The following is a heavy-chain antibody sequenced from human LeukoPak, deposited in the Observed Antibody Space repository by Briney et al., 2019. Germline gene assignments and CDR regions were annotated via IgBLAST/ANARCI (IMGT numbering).Heavy chain of an antibody. D-gene: IGHD5-24*01. CDR2: IYTSGST. CDR1: GDSISSGSYH. V-gene: IGHV4-61*02. CDR3: ASGRGDGYDFDY. J-gene: IGHJ4*02. Sequence: SETLSLTCTVSGDSISSGSYHCSWIRQPAGKGLEWIGRIYTSGSTNYNPSLKSRVTISVDTSKNQFSLKLSSVTAADTAVYYCASGRGDGYDFDYWGQGTLLTVSS.